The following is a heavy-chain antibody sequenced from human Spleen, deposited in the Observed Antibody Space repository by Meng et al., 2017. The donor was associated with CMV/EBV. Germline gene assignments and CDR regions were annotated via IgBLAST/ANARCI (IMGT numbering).Heavy chain of an antibody. CDR1: GFTVSSNY. Sequence: SLKISCAASGFTVSSNYMSWVRQAPGKGLEWVSGISWNSDSIGYSGSVRGRFTISRDNAKNSLSLQMNSLRPEDTALYYCARGLTVSTMYAMNVWGQGTTVTVSS. CDR3: ARGLTVSTMYAMNV. J-gene: IGHJ6*02. V-gene: IGHV3-9*01. D-gene: IGHD2-2*01. CDR2: ISWNSDSI.